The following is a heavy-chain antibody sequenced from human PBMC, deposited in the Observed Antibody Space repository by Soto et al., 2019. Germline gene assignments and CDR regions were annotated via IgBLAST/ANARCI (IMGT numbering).Heavy chain of an antibody. J-gene: IGHJ5*02. D-gene: IGHD6-19*01. V-gene: IGHV4-34*01. CDR1: GGSFSGYY. CDR3: ARAFIAVAGSWCFDP. CDR2: INHSGST. Sequence: SETLSLTCAVYGGSFSGYYWSWIRQPPGKGLEWIGEINHSGSTNYNPSLKSRVTISVDTSKNQFSLKLSSVTAADTAVYYYARAFIAVAGSWCFDPWGQGTLVTVSS.